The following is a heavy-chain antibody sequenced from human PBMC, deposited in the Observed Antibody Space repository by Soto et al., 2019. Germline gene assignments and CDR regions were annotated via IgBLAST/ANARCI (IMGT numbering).Heavy chain of an antibody. CDR2: IWYDGSNK. Sequence: GGSLRLSCAASGFTFSSYGMHWVRQAPGKGLEWVAVIWYDGSNKYYADSVKGRFTISRDNSKNTLYLQMNSLRAEDTAVYYCRVAAADDFDYWGQGTLVTVSS. J-gene: IGHJ4*02. D-gene: IGHD6-13*01. CDR1: GFTFSSYG. V-gene: IGHV3-33*01. CDR3: RVAAADDFDY.